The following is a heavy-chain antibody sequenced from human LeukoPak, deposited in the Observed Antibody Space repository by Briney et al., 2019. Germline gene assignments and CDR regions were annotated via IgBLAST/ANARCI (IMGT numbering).Heavy chain of an antibody. CDR2: ISYDGSNK. V-gene: IGHV3-30-3*01. D-gene: IGHD5-24*01. CDR1: GFTFSSYA. Sequence: PGGSLRLSCAASGFTFSSYAMHWVRQAPGKGLEWVAVISYDGSNKYYADSVKGRFTISRDNSKNTLYLQMNSLRAEDTAVYYCARDEEDGYNVNRLDYWGQGTLVTVSS. J-gene: IGHJ4*02. CDR3: ARDEEDGYNVNRLDY.